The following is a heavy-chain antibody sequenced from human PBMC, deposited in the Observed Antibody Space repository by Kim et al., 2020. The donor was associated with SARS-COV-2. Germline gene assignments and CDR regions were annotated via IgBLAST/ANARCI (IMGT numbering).Heavy chain of an antibody. D-gene: IGHD2-2*01. CDR3: ARVGQYQLPYGANTAYVGY. J-gene: IGHJ4*02. CDR2: ISSSSSYT. V-gene: IGHV3-11*06. Sequence: GGSLRLSCAASGFTFSDYYMSWIRQAPGKGLEWVSYISSSSSYTNYADSVKGRFTISRDNAKNSLYLQMNSLRAEDTAVYYCARVGQYQLPYGANTAYVGYWGQGTLVTVSS. CDR1: GFTFSDYY.